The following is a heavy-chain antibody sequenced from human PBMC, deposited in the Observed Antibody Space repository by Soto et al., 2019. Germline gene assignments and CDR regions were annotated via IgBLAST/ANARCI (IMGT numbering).Heavy chain of an antibody. CDR2: INPSGGST. CDR3: AREGRDQAFDY. CDR1: GYTFTSYG. V-gene: IGHV1-46*03. J-gene: IGHJ4*02. Sequence: GASVKVSCKASGYTFTSYGISWVRQAPGQGLEWMGIINPSGGSTSYPQKFQGRVTMTRDTSTSTVYMELSSLRSEDTAVYYCAREGRDQAFDYWGQGTLVTVSS.